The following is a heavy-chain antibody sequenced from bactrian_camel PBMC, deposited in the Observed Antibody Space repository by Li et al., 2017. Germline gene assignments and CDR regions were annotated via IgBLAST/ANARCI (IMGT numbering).Heavy chain of an antibody. Sequence: VQLVESGGGSMQAGGSLSVSCLASGYTPASDYMAWFRQSPGKEREGVAGIYSEGSAPDYADSVKGRFTISQDNAKNTVYLQMNSLKPEDTAMYYCAAAKGLPDLLRGGYLSARSYNYWGRGTQVTVS. CDR3: AAAKGLPDLLRGGYLSARSYNY. J-gene: IGHJ4*01. D-gene: IGHD3*01. V-gene: IGHV3S6*01. CDR1: GYTPASDY. CDR2: IYSEGSAP.